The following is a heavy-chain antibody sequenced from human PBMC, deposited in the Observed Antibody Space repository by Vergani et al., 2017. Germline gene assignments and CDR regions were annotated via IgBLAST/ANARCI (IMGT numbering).Heavy chain of an antibody. Sequence: QVQLVQSGAEVKKPGSSVKVSCKASGGTFSSYAISWVRQAPGQGLEWMGGIIPIFGTANYAQKFQGRVTITADESTSTAYMELSSLRSEDTAVYYCARGLGVVPAAIGRSDYYYMDVWGKGTTVTVSS. CDR2: IIPIFGTA. CDR1: GGTFSSYA. J-gene: IGHJ6*03. V-gene: IGHV1-69*01. CDR3: ARGLGVVPAAIGRSDYYYMDV. D-gene: IGHD2-2*02.